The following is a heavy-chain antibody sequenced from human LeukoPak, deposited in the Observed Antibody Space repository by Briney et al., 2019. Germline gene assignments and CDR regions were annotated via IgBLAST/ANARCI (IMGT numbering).Heavy chain of an antibody. Sequence: SETLSLTCTVSGGSISHYYWSWIRQPPAQGLEWIGYTYYGGSTNFNPSLKSRVGISVDTSKKQFSLTLTSVTAADTAVYYCARGPSVTSIGGPWGQGTLVTVSA. V-gene: IGHV4-59*01. CDR2: TYYGGST. CDR3: ARGPSVTSIGGP. CDR1: GGSISHYY. J-gene: IGHJ5*02. D-gene: IGHD4-17*01.